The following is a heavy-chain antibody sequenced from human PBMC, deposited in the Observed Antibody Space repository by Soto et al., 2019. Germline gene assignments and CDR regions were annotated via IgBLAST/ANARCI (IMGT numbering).Heavy chain of an antibody. CDR3: ARVPFNDNYGDYAKLDT. CDR2: ISAYNGNT. J-gene: IGHJ5*02. CDR1: GYTFTSYG. Sequence: APVKVSCKASGYTFTSYGISWVRQAPGQGLEWMGWISAYNGNTNYAQKLQGRVTMTTDTSTSTAYMELRSLRSDDTAVYYCARVPFNDNYGDYAKLDTWGQGTLVTVSS. D-gene: IGHD4-17*01. V-gene: IGHV1-18*01.